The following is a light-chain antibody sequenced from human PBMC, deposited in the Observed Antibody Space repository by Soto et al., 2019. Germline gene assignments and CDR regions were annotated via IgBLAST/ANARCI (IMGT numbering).Light chain of an antibody. CDR1: QSISSS. J-gene: IGKJ2*01. CDR3: QQSYSTPRYT. Sequence: DIQMTQSPSSLSASVGDRVTITCRASQSISSSLNWYQQKPGKAPKLLIYAPSSLQSGVPSRFSGSGSGTDFTLTISSLQPEDFATYYCQQSYSTPRYTFGQGTKLDIK. V-gene: IGKV1-39*01. CDR2: APS.